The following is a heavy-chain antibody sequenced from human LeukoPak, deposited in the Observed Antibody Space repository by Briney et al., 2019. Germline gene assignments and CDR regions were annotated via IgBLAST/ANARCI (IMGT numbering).Heavy chain of an antibody. J-gene: IGHJ5*02. Sequence: GGSLRLSCAASGFTFSSYSMNWVRQAPGKGLEWVSSISSSSSYIYYADSVKGRFTISRDNAKNSLYLQMNSLRAEDTAVYYCARDSGDTGIDPWGQGTLVTVSS. D-gene: IGHD5-18*01. V-gene: IGHV3-21*04. CDR2: ISSSSSYI. CDR1: GFTFSSYS. CDR3: ARDSGDTGIDP.